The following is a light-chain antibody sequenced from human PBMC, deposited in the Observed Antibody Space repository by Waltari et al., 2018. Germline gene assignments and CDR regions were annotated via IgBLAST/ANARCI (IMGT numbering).Light chain of an antibody. J-gene: IGKJ3*01. Sequence: DIVMTQSPDSLAVSLGERAPINRQSSQRVLYSSNNKNYLAWYQQKPGQPPKLLIYWASTRESGVPDRFSGSESGTDFTLTISSLQAEDVAVYYCHQYYSTPFTFGPGTKVDIK. V-gene: IGKV4-1*01. CDR3: HQYYSTPFT. CDR1: QRVLYSSNNKNY. CDR2: WAS.